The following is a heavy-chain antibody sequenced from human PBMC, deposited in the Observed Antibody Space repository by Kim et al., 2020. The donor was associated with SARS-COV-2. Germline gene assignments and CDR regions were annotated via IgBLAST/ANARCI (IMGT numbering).Heavy chain of an antibody. CDR3: ASSQPKITIFGVALEEYYFDY. J-gene: IGHJ4*02. D-gene: IGHD3-3*01. V-gene: IGHV1-69*13. CDR2: IIPIFGTA. Sequence: SVKVSCKASGGTFSSYAISWVRQAPGQGLEWMGGIIPIFGTANYAQKFQGRVTITADESTSTAYMELSSLRSEDTAVYYCASSQPKITIFGVALEEYYFDYWGQGTLVTVSS. CDR1: GGTFSSYA.